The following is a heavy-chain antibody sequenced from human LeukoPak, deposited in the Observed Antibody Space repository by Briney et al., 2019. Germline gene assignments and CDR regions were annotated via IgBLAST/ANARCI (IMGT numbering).Heavy chain of an antibody. CDR3: ARGGSGSYYSVYYAVDV. J-gene: IGHJ6*02. V-gene: IGHV4-31*03. CDR2: IYYSGTT. Sequence: SQTLSLTCTVSGGSISSGGNFWSWIRQRPGKGLEWIGFIYYSGTTCSNPSLKSRVAISADTSKNEFSLKLNSLTAADTAVYYCARGGSGSYYSVYYAVDVWGQGTTVTVS. CDR1: GGSISSGGNF. D-gene: IGHD1-26*01.